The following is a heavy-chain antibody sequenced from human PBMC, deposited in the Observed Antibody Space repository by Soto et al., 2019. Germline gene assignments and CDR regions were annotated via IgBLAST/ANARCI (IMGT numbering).Heavy chain of an antibody. D-gene: IGHD6-19*01. CDR3: ARDWYSSGWYEMDGMDV. CDR1: GFTFSSYG. Sequence: QVQLVESGGGVVQPGRSLRLSCAASGFTFSSYGMHWVRQAPGKGLEWVAVIWYDGSNKYYADSVKGRFTIPRDNSKNTLYLQMNSPRAEDTAVYYWARDWYSSGWYEMDGMDVWGQGTTVTVSS. J-gene: IGHJ6*02. CDR2: IWYDGSNK. V-gene: IGHV3-33*01.